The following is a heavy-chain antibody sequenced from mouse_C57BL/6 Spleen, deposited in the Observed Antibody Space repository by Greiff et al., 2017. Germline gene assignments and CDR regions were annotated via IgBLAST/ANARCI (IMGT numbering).Heavy chain of an antibody. D-gene: IGHD3-2*02. CDR1: GYTFTDYY. Sequence: QVQLQQSGAELVRPGASVKLSCKASGYTFTDYYINWVKQRPGQGLEWIARIYPGSGNTYYNEKFKGKATLTAEKSSSTAYMQLSSLTSEDSAVYFCARDGSGWGYAMDYWGQGTSVTVSS. V-gene: IGHV1-76*01. CDR2: IYPGSGNT. CDR3: ARDGSGWGYAMDY. J-gene: IGHJ4*01.